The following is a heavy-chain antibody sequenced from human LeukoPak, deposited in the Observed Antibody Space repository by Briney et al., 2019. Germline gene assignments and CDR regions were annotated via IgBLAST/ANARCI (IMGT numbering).Heavy chain of an antibody. CDR1: GYTFTGYY. CDR2: INPNSGGT. Sequence: ASVKVSCKASGYTFTGYYMHWVRQAPGQGLEWMGWINPNSGGTNYAQKFQGRVTMTRDTSISTAYMELSRLRSDDTAVYYCARDPWSDNWFDPWGQGTLVTVSP. CDR3: ARDPWSDNWFDP. V-gene: IGHV1-2*02. J-gene: IGHJ5*02.